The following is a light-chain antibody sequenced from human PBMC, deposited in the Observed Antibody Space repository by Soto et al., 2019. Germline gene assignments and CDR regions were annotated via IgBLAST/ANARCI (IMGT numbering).Light chain of an antibody. CDR1: RSVLYSSNNKNY. V-gene: IGKV4-1*01. CDR2: WAS. J-gene: IGKJ5*01. Sequence: DIVMTQSPDSLAVSLGERATINCKSSRSVLYSSNNKNYLAWYQQKPGQPPKLLIYWASTRESGVPDRFSGSGSGTDFTLTISSLQAEDVAVYYCQQYYSTRPITFGQGTRLEIK. CDR3: QQYYSTRPIT.